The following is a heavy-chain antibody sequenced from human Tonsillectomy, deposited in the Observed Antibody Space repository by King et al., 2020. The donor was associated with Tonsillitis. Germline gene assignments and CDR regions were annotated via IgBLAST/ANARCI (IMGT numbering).Heavy chain of an antibody. V-gene: IGHV4-31*03. CDR2: ISYSGNT. J-gene: IGHJ6*03. Sequence: QLQESGPGLVKPSQTLSLTCTVSGGSISSAGYYWSWIRQPPGKGLEWIGYISYSGNTFYNPSLKSRLTISVDTSKNQFSLKVSSVNAADTAVYYCASTTPPYYYYYMDVWGKGTTVTVSS. D-gene: IGHD1-1*01. CDR1: GGSISSAGYY. CDR3: ASTTPPYYYYYMDV.